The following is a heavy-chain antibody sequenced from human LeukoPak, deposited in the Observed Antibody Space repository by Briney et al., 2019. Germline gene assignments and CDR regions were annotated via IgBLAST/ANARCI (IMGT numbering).Heavy chain of an antibody. V-gene: IGHV1-2*02. D-gene: IGHD6-13*01. CDR3: ARENNNSWYRKAAFDY. J-gene: IGHJ4*02. CDR2: INPNGGGT. Sequence: ASVKVSCKASAYTFTGYYMHWVRQAPGQGLEWMGWINPNGGGTHYAQKFQGRLTLTRDTSISAAYMEVSSLESDDTAVYYCARENNNSWYRKAAFDYWGQGTLITVTS. CDR1: AYTFTGYY.